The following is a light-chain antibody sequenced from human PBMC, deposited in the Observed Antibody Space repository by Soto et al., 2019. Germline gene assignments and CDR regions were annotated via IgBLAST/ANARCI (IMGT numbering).Light chain of an antibody. CDR2: GNS. J-gene: IGLJ3*02. V-gene: IGLV1-40*01. CDR3: QSYDITLSGEV. CDR1: SSNIGAGHD. Sequence: QPVLTQPPSVSGAPGQRVTISCTGSSSNIGAGHDVNWYQHLPGTTPKLLVYGNSNRPSGVPDRFSGSKSGTSGSLAITGLRAEDEADYYCQSYDITLSGEVFGGGTKLTVL.